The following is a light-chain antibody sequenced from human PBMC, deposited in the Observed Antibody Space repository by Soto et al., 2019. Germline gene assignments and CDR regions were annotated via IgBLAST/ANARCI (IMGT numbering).Light chain of an antibody. Sequence: ETVLMQSPGTLSLSPGERATLSCRASQSVDHNFLAWYQQKPGQTPRLLMYIASVRAGRVPDGFSGSGSVADFTLAISRLGPEDFAVYYRQQYGHSPWTVGQATNVDSK. CDR2: IAS. J-gene: IGKJ1*01. V-gene: IGKV3-20*01. CDR3: QQYGHSPWT. CDR1: QSVDHNF.